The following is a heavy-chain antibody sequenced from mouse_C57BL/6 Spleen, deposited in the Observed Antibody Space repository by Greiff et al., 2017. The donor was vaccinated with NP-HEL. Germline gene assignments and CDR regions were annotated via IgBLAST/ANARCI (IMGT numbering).Heavy chain of an antibody. CDR1: GYAFSSSW. V-gene: IGHV1-82*01. CDR3: ARSFFSLRSSGVYFDY. D-gene: IGHD1-1*01. J-gene: IGHJ2*01. CDR2: IYPGDGDT. Sequence: QVQLKQSGPELVKPGASVKISCKASGYAFSSSWMNWVKQRPGKGLEWIGRIYPGDGDTNYNGKFKGKATLTADKSSSTAYMQLSSLTSEDSAVYFCARSFFSLRSSGVYFDYWGQGTTLTVSS.